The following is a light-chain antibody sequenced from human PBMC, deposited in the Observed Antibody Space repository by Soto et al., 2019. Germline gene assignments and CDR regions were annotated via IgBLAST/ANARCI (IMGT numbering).Light chain of an antibody. V-gene: IGKV3-20*01. CDR3: QQYGSSPPIT. Sequence: EIGWTQSQGTLSLSPGERATLSCRASQSVSSSYLAWYQQKPGQAPRLLIYGASSRATGIPDSFSGSGSRTDFTLTISRLEPEDFAVYYCQQYGSSPPITFVQGTRLEI. CDR2: GAS. J-gene: IGKJ5*01. CDR1: QSVSSSY.